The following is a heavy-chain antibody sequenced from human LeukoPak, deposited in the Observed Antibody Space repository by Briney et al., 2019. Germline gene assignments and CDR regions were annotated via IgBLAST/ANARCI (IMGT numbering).Heavy chain of an antibody. CDR3: ARGGGWELSKPAFDY. CDR1: GGSISSGGYS. V-gene: IGHV4-30-2*01. Sequence: SETLSLTCAVSGGSISSGGYSWSWIRQPPGKGLEWIGYIYHSGSTYYNPSLKSRVTISVDRSKNQFSLKLSSVTAADTAVYYCARGGGWELSKPAFDYWGQGTLVTVSS. D-gene: IGHD1-26*01. CDR2: IYHSGST. J-gene: IGHJ4*02.